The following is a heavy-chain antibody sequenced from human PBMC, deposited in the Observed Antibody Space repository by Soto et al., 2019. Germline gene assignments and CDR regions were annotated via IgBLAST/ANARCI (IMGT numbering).Heavy chain of an antibody. Sequence: QVQLQESGPGLVKPSETLSLSCTVSGGSISSYYWSWIRPSPGKRMEWIGYVHHSWGSSYNPSLQSRVAISLDTSKSQFSLKVTSVTATDTAVYYCARQGFGPLHGLVDVWGQGTTVTVSS. CDR1: GGSISSYY. CDR3: ARQGFGPLHGLVDV. J-gene: IGHJ6*02. V-gene: IGHV4-59*08. D-gene: IGHD3-10*01. CDR2: VHHSWGS.